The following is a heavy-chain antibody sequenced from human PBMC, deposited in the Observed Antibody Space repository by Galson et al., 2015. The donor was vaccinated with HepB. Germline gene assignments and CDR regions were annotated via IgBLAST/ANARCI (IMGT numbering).Heavy chain of an antibody. Sequence: CAISGDSVSTSSVAWNWIRQSPSRGLEWLGRTYFRSKWSNDYAVSVKSRITINPDTSKNQSSLHLNSVTPEDTAVYYCARGAKSAFDYWGRGTLVTVSS. CDR2: TYFRSKWSN. D-gene: IGHD1-26*01. CDR1: GDSVSTSSVA. CDR3: ARGAKSAFDY. J-gene: IGHJ4*02. V-gene: IGHV6-1*01.